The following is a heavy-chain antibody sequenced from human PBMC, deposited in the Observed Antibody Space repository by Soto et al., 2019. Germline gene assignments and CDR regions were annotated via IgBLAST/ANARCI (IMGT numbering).Heavy chain of an antibody. V-gene: IGHV1-3*01. CDR1: GYTFTSYA. CDR2: INAYNGNT. Sequence: ASVKVSCKASGYTFTSYAMHWVRQAPGQRLEWMGWINAYNGNTKYAQKFQGRVTMTRDTSTSTAYMELSSLRSDDTAVYYCARVTYDLVYYYYGMDVWGQGTTVTVSS. D-gene: IGHD5-12*01. J-gene: IGHJ6*02. CDR3: ARVTYDLVYYYYGMDV.